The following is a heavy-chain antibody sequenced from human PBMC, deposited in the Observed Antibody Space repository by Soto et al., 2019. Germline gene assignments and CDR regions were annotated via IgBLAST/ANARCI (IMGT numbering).Heavy chain of an antibody. Sequence: QLHLVQSGAEVKKPEASVKVSCQASGYAFTTYGITWVRQAPGQGLEWMGWISAHNGNTNYAQNLQGRVTVTRDTSARTAYMELRSLGSDDTAVDYCARGRYGDYWGHGDVVTVSS. CDR3: ARGRYGDY. CDR1: GYAFTTYG. J-gene: IGHJ4*01. CDR2: ISAHNGNT. V-gene: IGHV1-18*01. D-gene: IGHD1-1*01.